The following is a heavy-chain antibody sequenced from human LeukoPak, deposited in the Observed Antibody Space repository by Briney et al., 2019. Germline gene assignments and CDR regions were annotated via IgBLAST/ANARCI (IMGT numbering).Heavy chain of an antibody. V-gene: IGHV4-34*01. CDR2: INHSGST. Sequence: SETLSLTCAVYGGSFSGYYWSWIRQPPGKGLEWIGEINHSGSTNYNPSLKSRVTISVDTSKNQFSLKLSSVTAADTAVYYCARGTDYDYYYYYTDVWGKGTTVTVSS. CDR1: GGSFSGYY. CDR3: ARGTDYDYYYYYTDV. J-gene: IGHJ6*03. D-gene: IGHD4-17*01.